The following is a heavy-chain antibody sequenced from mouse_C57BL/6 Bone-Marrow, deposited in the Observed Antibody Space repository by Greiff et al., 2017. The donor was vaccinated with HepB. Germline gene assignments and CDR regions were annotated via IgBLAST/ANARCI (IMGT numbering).Heavy chain of an antibody. J-gene: IGHJ4*01. V-gene: IGHV2-2*01. Sequence: VQLKESGPGLVQPSQSLSITCTVSGFSLTSYGVHWVRQSPGKGLEWLGVIWSGGSTDYNAAFISRLSISKDNSKSQVFFKMNSLQADDTAIYYCARRGNYYGSSPYAMDYWGQGTSVTVSS. CDR3: ARRGNYYGSSPYAMDY. D-gene: IGHD1-1*01. CDR2: IWSGGST. CDR1: GFSLTSYG.